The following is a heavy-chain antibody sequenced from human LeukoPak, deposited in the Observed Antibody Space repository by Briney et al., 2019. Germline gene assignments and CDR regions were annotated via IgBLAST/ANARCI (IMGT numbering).Heavy chain of an antibody. CDR1: GFIFSTYG. CDR2: IRSDGSDK. V-gene: IGHV3-30*02. Sequence: GGSLRLSCAASGFIFSTYGMHWVRQAPGKGLEWVAFIRSDGSDKSYAGSVMGRFTISRDNSKNTLYLQMNTLTAEDTAVYYCAKAYSTSLYGDAFHIWSQGTMVTVSP. J-gene: IGHJ3*02. D-gene: IGHD6-13*01. CDR3: AKAYSTSLYGDAFHI.